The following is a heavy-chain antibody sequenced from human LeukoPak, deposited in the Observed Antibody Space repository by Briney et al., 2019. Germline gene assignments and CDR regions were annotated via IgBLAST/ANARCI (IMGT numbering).Heavy chain of an antibody. CDR3: ARAWATDYFDY. CDR2: ISYSGGT. J-gene: IGHJ4*02. Sequence: SETLSLTCTVSGGSISNYYWNWIRQPPGKGLEWVGHISYSGGTKYNPSLQSRVTISIDTSKNQFSLKLSSVTAADTAVYYCARAWATDYFDYWGQGTLVTVSS. V-gene: IGHV4-59*01. CDR1: GGSISNYY.